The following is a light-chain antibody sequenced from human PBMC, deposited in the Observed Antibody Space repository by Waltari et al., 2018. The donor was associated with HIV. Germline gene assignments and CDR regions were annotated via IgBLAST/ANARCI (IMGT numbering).Light chain of an antibody. V-gene: IGLV2-8*01. CDR3: SSYATTNDFYVL. CDR1: TRDIRSFCY. J-gene: IGLJ2*01. CDR2: EVY. Sequence: SALTPPPSASLSPGQSATISCPGPTRDIRSFCYVPWSQEHPGKPPKLIISEVYKRPSGVPNRFSGSKSGNTASRTVSGLQAEDEADYYCSSYATTNDFYVLFGGGTKLTVL.